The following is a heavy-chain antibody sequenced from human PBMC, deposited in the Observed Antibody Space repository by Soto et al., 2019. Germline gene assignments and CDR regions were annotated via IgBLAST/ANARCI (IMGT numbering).Heavy chain of an antibody. CDR2: IWYDGSNK. D-gene: IGHD3-22*01. CDR1: GFTFSSYG. J-gene: IGHJ6*02. Sequence: GGSLRLSCAASGFTFSSYGMHWVRQAPGKGLEWVAVIWYDGSNKYYADSVKGRFTISRDNSKNTLYLQMNSLRAEDTAVYYCASEGYYYDSSGEPSTGMDVWGQGTTVTVSS. V-gene: IGHV3-33*01. CDR3: ASEGYYYDSSGEPSTGMDV.